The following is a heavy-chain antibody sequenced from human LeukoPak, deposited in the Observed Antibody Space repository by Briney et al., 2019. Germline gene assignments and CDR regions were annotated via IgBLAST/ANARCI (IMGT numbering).Heavy chain of an antibody. J-gene: IGHJ5*02. CDR1: GFIFSSYW. CDR3: ANGWTVGAGAT. CDR2: VNQDGSEK. V-gene: IGHV3-7*01. Sequence: GGSLRLSCAASGFIFSSYWMSWVRQVPGKGLEWVANVNQDGSEKYYVDSVKGRFTVSRDNSKNTLYLQMNSLRAEDTAVYYCANGWTVGAGATWGQGTLVTVSS. D-gene: IGHD1-26*01.